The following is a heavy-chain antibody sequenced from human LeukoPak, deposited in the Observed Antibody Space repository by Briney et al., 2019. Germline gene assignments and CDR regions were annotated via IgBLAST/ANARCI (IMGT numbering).Heavy chain of an antibody. CDR3: ARSLSVGRNFDWISKKFDNWFDP. CDR1: GHNFTTYD. D-gene: IGHD3-9*01. Sequence: ASVTVSCKASGHNFTTYDINWVRQAPGQGLEWMRWMNPNSGNTVYAQKFQGRVTMTRNTSISTVYMELSSLTSEDTAVYYCARSLSVGRNFDWISKKFDNWFDPWGQGTLVTVAS. J-gene: IGHJ5*02. CDR2: MNPNSGNT. V-gene: IGHV1-8*01.